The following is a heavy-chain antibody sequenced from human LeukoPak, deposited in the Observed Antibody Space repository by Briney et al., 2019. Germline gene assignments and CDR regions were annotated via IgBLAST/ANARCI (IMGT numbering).Heavy chain of an antibody. CDR3: ARHNSYGSLYYYYHMDV. CDR2: IYYSGST. Sequence: SETLSLTCAVSSGSIFTSNWWSWVRQPPGKGLEWIGSIYYSGSTYYNPSLKSRVTISIDTSKNQFSLKLSSVTAADTAVYYCARHNSYGSLYYYYHMDVWGKGTTVTISS. J-gene: IGHJ6*03. V-gene: IGHV4-39*01. CDR1: SGSIFTSNW. D-gene: IGHD5-18*01.